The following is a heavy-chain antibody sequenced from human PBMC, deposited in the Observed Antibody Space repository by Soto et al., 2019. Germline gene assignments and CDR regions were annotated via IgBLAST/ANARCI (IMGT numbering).Heavy chain of an antibody. D-gene: IGHD2-21*02. J-gene: IGHJ6*02. CDR1: GYVSSSSF. Sequence: ASVKVSCKASGYVSSSSFVHWVRQAPGQGLEWMAMINPTVGSTSYAHNFQGRIAVTRDTSTATVYLDLSSLRSADTAIYYCAREVNTVIMPGDTEDYSGLDVWGQGTTVTVS. CDR2: INPTVGST. V-gene: IGHV1-46*01. CDR3: AREVNTVIMPGDTEDYSGLDV.